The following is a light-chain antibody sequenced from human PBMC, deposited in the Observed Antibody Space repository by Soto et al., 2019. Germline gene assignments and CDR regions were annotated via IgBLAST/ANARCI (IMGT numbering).Light chain of an antibody. J-gene: IGKJ5*01. CDR2: DAT. CDR1: QDINNY. V-gene: IGKV1-33*01. CDR3: HQYESPTPT. Sequence: EIRVSESPSSRSRSDGHIVAIDCRASQDINNYLTWYQQKPGKAPKLLIFDATNLETGVPSRFSGSGSRTHYSLTISSLQPEDFETYYCHQYESPTPTFGHGTRLEIK.